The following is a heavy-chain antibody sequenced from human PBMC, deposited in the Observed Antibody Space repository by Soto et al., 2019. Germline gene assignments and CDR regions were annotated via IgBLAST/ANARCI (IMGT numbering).Heavy chain of an antibody. V-gene: IGHV3-21*01. CDR3: ARAGYCTNGVCYGIDY. D-gene: IGHD2-8*01. CDR2: ISSSSSYI. Sequence: GGSLRLSCAASGFTFSSYSMDWVRQAPGKGLEWVSSISSSSSYIYYADSVKGRFTISRDNAKNSLYLQMNSLRAEDTAVYYCARAGYCTNGVCYGIDYWGQGTLVTVSS. CDR1: GFTFSSYS. J-gene: IGHJ4*02.